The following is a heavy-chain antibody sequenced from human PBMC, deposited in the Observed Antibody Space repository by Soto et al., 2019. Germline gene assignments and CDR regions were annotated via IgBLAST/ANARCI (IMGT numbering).Heavy chain of an antibody. V-gene: IGHV4-34*01. J-gene: IGHJ4*02. CDR3: AFGYYHPFDN. CDR2: ITNTGTT. CDR1: SGSSSGYY. Sequence: QVQVQQWGAGLLKPSETLSLNCAFYSGSSSGYYWSWIRQPPGKRLEWIGDITNTGTTNYNPSLKSGVTISLDTAKRQISPMLTSMTATDTALYYCAFGYYHPFDNWGQGTLVTVSA. D-gene: IGHD3-22*01.